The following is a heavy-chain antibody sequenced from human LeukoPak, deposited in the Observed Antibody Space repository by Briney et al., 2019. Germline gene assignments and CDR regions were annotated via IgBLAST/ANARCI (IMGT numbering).Heavy chain of an antibody. Sequence: PSETLSLTCTVSGGSISSYYWSWIRQPPGKGLEWIGYIYYSGSTNYNPSLKSRVTILVDTSKNQFSLKLSSVTAADTAVYYCARTYYYDSSGSPRWFDPWGQGTLVTVSS. CDR3: ARTYYYDSSGSPRWFDP. J-gene: IGHJ5*02. CDR1: GGSISSYY. D-gene: IGHD3-22*01. CDR2: IYYSGST. V-gene: IGHV4-59*08.